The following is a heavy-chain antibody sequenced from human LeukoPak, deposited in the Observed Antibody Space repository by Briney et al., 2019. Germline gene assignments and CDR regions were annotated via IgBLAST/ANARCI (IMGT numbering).Heavy chain of an antibody. J-gene: IGHJ6*03. CDR2: INPNSGGT. V-gene: IGHV1-2*02. CDR3: ARDHSTGSTYYSYYYMDV. CDR1: GYTFTGYY. Sequence: GASVKVSCKTSGYTFTGYYMHWVRQAPAQGLEWMGWINPNSGGTNYAQKSQGRVTMTRDTSISTAYMELSRLRSDDTAVYYCARDHSTGSTYYSYYYMDVWGKGTTVTVSS. D-gene: IGHD6-19*01.